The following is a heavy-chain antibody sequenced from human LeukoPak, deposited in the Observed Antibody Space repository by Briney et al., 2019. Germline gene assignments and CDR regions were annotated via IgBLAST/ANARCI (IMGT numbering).Heavy chain of an antibody. CDR1: GGSISSYY. CDR3: ARGQARLAWFDP. J-gene: IGHJ5*02. D-gene: IGHD6-19*01. V-gene: IGHV4-59*01. CDR2: IYYSGST. Sequence: SETLSLTCTVSGGSISSYYWSWIRQPPGKGLEWIGYIYYSGSTNYNPSLKSRVTISGDTSKNQFSLKLRSVTAADTAVYYCARGQARLAWFDPWGQGTLVTVSS.